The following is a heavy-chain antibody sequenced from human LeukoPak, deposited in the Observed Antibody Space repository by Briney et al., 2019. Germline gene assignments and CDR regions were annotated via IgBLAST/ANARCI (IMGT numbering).Heavy chain of an antibody. J-gene: IGHJ4*02. CDR2: INPSGGST. D-gene: IGHD3-9*01. Sequence: ASVKVSFKASGYTFTSYYMHWVRQAPGQGLEWMGIINPSGGSTSYAQKFQGRVTMTRDTSTSTVYMALSSLRSEDTAVYYSASHILTGDSDYWGQGTLVTVSS. V-gene: IGHV1-46*01. CDR3: ASHILTGDSDY. CDR1: GYTFTSYY.